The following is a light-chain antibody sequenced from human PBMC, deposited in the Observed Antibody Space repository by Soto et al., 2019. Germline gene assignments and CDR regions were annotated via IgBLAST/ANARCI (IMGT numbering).Light chain of an antibody. Sequence: EIVLTQSPGTLSLSPGARATLSCRASQSVSSSFLAWYQQKPGQAPRLLIYGASSRATGIPDRFSGSGSGTDFTLTISRLEPEDFAVYYCQQYDNSPLTFGGGTKVEIK. J-gene: IGKJ4*01. CDR2: GAS. CDR1: QSVSSSF. V-gene: IGKV3-20*01. CDR3: QQYDNSPLT.